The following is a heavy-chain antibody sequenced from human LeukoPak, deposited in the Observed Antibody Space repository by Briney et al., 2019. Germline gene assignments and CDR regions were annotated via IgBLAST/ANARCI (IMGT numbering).Heavy chain of an antibody. CDR2: ISSSGSTI. Sequence: GGSLRLSCAASGFYFANYAMSWVRQAPGKGLGWVSYISSSGSTIYYADSVKGRFTISRDNAKNSLYLQMNSLRAEDTAVYYCAELGITMIGGVWGKGTTVTISS. V-gene: IGHV3-48*03. CDR3: AELGITMIGGV. CDR1: GFYFANYA. D-gene: IGHD3-10*02. J-gene: IGHJ6*04.